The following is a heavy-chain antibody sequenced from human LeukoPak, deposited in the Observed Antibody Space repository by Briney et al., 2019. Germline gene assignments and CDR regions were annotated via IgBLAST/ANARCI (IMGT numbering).Heavy chain of an antibody. CDR1: GYTFTSYG. CDR2: ISAYNGST. V-gene: IGHV1-18*01. J-gene: IGHJ4*02. CDR3: ARVESTLWFGELSPYYFDY. D-gene: IGHD3-10*01. Sequence: GASVKVSCKASGYTFTSYGISWVRQAPGQGLEWMGWISAYNGSTNYAQKLQGRVTMTTDTSTSTAYMELRSLRSDDTAVYYCARVESTLWFGELSPYYFDYWGQGTLVTVSS.